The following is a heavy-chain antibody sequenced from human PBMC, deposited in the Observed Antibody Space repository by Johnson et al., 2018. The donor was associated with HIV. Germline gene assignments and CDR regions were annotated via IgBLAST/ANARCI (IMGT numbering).Heavy chain of an antibody. CDR3: TRDAKLRPLDGPDDAFDI. CDR1: GFTFSNAW. J-gene: IGHJ3*02. Sequence: VQLVESGGGWVKPGGSLSLSCAASGFTFSNAWMSWVRQAPGKGLEWVGRIKSKTDGGTTDYAAPVKGRFTISRDDSKNTLYLQINSLKTEDTAVYYCTRDAKLRPLDGPDDAFDIWGQGTMVTVSS. D-gene: IGHD2-2*03. CDR2: IKSKTDGGTT. V-gene: IGHV3-15*01.